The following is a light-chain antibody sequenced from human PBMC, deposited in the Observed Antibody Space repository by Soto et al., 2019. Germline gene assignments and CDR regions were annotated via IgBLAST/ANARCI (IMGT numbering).Light chain of an antibody. CDR3: QQYGSSPRT. V-gene: IGKV3-20*01. CDR2: DAY. J-gene: IGKJ1*01. Sequence: EIVLTQSPGTLSLSPGERATLSCRASQSVPRSYLAWYQQKPGQAPRLLIYDAYNRATGIPDRFSGSGSGTDFTLTISRLEPEDFAVYFCQQYGSSPRTFGQGTKVDIK. CDR1: QSVPRSY.